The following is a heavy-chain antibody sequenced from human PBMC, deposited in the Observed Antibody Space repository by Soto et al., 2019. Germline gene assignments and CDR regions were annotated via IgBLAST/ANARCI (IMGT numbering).Heavy chain of an antibody. CDR1: GFTFSSYA. V-gene: IGHV3-30-3*01. CDR2: ISYDGSNK. Sequence: GGSLRLSCAASGFTFSSYAMHWVRQAPGKGLEWAAVISYDGSNKYYADSVKGRFTISRDNSKNTLYLQMNSLRAEDTAVYYCARDRRVAAAHLFDPWGQGTLVTVSS. CDR3: ARDRRVAAAHLFDP. J-gene: IGHJ5*02. D-gene: IGHD6-13*01.